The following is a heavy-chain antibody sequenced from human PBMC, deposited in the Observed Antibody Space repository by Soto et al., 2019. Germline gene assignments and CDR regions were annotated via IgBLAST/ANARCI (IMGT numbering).Heavy chain of an antibody. V-gene: IGHV3-23*01. D-gene: IGHD6-19*01. CDR2: ISGSVGST. Sequence: GRFLHLSGATSWFTVSSDARSWVRQAPGKGREWVSAISGSVGSTYCADSVKGRLTVSRDNTKNTLYLQMNSLRAEDTAVYYCAKDPRDSSGWPNWGQGT. CDR3: AKDPRDSSGWPN. CDR1: WFTVSSDA. J-gene: IGHJ4*02.